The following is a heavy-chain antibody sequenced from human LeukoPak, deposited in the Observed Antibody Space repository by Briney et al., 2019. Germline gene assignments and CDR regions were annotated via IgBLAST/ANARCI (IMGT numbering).Heavy chain of an antibody. CDR2: ISAYNGNT. CDR1: GYTFTSYG. V-gene: IGHV1-18*01. J-gene: IGHJ4*02. Sequence: ASVTVSCKASGYTFTSYGISWVRQAPGQGLEWMGWISAYNGNTNYAQKLQGRVTMTTDTSTSTAYMELRSLRSDDTAVYYCARDSPRGSSSWYEVPHFDYWGQGTLVTVSS. D-gene: IGHD6-13*01. CDR3: ARDSPRGSSSWYEVPHFDY.